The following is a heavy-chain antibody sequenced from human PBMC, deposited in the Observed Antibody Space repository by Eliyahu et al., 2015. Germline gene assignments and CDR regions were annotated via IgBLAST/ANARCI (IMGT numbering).Heavy chain of an antibody. D-gene: IGHD1-26*01. J-gene: IGHJ4*02. CDR2: IYWDDDK. CDR1: GFSLSTSGVG. CDR3: AHSRFEIYKQLVVFDGLELLPPYFDY. V-gene: IGHV2-5*02. Sequence: QITLKESGPTLVKPTQTLTLTCTFSGFSLSTSGVGVGWIRQPPGKALEWLALIYWDDDKRYSPSLKSRLTITKDTSKNQVVLTMTNMDPVDTATYYCAHSRFEIYKQLVVFDGLELLPPYFDYWGQGTLVTVSS.